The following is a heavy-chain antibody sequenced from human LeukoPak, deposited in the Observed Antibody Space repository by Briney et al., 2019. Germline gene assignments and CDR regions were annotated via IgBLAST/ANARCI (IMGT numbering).Heavy chain of an antibody. V-gene: IGHV1-2*02. CDR3: ARILMVVTTTDWFDP. D-gene: IGHD2-21*02. CDR1: GYTFIGYY. Sequence: GASVTVSCKASGYTFIGYYMHRVRQAPGQGLEWMGWINPHSGGTNYARKFQGRVTMTRDTSISTAYLELSRLRSDDTAVYYCARILMVVTTTDWFDPWGQGTLVTVSS. CDR2: INPHSGGT. J-gene: IGHJ5*02.